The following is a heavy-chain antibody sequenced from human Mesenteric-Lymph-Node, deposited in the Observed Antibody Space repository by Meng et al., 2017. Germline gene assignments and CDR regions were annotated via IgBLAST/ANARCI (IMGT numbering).Heavy chain of an antibody. CDR2: IIPIFGTA. D-gene: IGHD1-26*01. CDR3: ARDLSGSYDAFDI. V-gene: IGHV1-69*13. Sequence: SVKVSCKASGGTFSSYAISWVRQAPGQGLEWMGGIIPIFGTANYAQKFQGRVTITADESTSTAYMELSSLRSEDTAVYYCARDLSGSYDAFDIWGQGTMVTVSS. CDR1: GGTFSSYA. J-gene: IGHJ3*02.